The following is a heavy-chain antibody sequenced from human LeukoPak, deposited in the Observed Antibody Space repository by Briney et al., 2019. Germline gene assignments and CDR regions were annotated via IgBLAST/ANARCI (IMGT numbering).Heavy chain of an antibody. V-gene: IGHV3-23*01. CDR3: ARSWGGRLTGVWDYFDY. J-gene: IGHJ4*02. CDR1: GFTFSSYA. D-gene: IGHD6-25*01. CDR2: ISGSGGST. Sequence: GGSLRLSCAASGFTFSSYAMSWVRQAPGKGLEWVSAISGSGGSTYYADSVKGRFTISRDNSKNTLYLQMNSLRAEDTAVYYCARSWGGRLTGVWDYFDYWGQGTLVTVSS.